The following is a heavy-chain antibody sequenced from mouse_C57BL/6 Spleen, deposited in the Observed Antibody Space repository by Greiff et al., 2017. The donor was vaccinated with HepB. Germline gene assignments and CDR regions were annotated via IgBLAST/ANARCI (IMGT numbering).Heavy chain of an antibody. J-gene: IGHJ1*03. CDR3: ARLDYYGSSYRWYFDV. Sequence: VQLQQPGAELVKPGASVKMSCKASGYTFTSYWITWVKQRPGQGLEWIGDIYPGSGSTNYNEKFKSKATLTVDTSSSTAYMQLSSLTSEDSAVYYCARLDYYGSSYRWYFDVWGTGTTVTVSS. V-gene: IGHV1-55*01. CDR2: IYPGSGST. D-gene: IGHD1-1*01. CDR1: GYTFTSYW.